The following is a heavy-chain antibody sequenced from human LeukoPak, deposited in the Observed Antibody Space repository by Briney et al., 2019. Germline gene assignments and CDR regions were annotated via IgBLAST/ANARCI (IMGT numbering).Heavy chain of an antibody. Sequence: GGSLRLSCAASGFSFNSYGMHWVRQAPGKGLEWVVVISYDGSNKYYADSVKGRFTISRDNSKNTLYLQMNSLRAEDTAVYYCANGYYYGSGSYYKEAFDIWGQGTMVTVSS. J-gene: IGHJ3*02. D-gene: IGHD3-10*01. CDR1: GFSFNSYG. CDR3: ANGYYYGSGSYYKEAFDI. V-gene: IGHV3-30*18. CDR2: ISYDGSNK.